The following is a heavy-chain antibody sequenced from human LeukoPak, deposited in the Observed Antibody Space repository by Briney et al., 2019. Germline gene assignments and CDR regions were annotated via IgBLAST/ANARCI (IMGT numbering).Heavy chain of an antibody. D-gene: IGHD1-7*01. CDR2: IYYSGST. CDR1: GGSISSGGYY. Sequence: PSQTLSLTCTVSGGSISSGGYYWSWIRQHPGKGLEWIVYIYYSGSTYYNPSLKSRVTVSVNTSKNQFSLKLSSVTAADTAVYYCARITGTTRYDWFDPWGQGTLVTVSS. J-gene: IGHJ5*02. V-gene: IGHV4-31*03. CDR3: ARITGTTRYDWFDP.